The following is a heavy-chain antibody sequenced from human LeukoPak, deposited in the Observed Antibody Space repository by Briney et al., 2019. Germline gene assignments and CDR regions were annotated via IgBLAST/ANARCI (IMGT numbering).Heavy chain of an antibody. D-gene: IGHD3-22*01. Sequence: GGSLRLSCAASGFTFSSYDMHWVRQATRKGLEWVSAIGTAGDTYYPGSVKGRFTISRENAKNSLYLQMNSLRAGDTAVYYCARAKREYYYDSSGYYPYYFDYWGQGTLVTVSS. CDR1: GFTFSSYD. CDR2: IGTAGDT. V-gene: IGHV3-13*01. CDR3: ARAKREYYYDSSGYYPYYFDY. J-gene: IGHJ4*02.